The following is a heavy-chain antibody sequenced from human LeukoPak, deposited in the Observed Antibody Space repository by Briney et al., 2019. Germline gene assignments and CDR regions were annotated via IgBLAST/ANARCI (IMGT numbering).Heavy chain of an antibody. D-gene: IGHD3-10*01. CDR1: GGSISSGSYY. CDR2: INHSGST. V-gene: IGHV4-39*07. CDR3: AGRPSSGSYLFDY. Sequence: SETLSLTCTVSGGSISSGSYYWSWIRQPPGKGLEWIGEINHSGSTNYNPSLKSRVTISVDTSKNQFSLKLSSVTAADTAVYYCAGRPSSGSYLFDYWGQGTLVTVSS. J-gene: IGHJ4*02.